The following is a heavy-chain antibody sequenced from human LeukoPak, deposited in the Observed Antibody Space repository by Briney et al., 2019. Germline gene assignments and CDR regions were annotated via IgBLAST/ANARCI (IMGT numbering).Heavy chain of an antibody. CDR1: DGSFSGFY. J-gene: IGHJ4*02. D-gene: IGHD6-19*01. CDR3: ARFKRAGGWSYFDY. Sequence: SQTLSLTCAVYDGSFSGFYWTWIRQSPGKGLEWIGEINHSGTTYLNPSLKSRVSISVHTSKNQFSLKLSSVTAADTAVYYCARFKRAGGWSYFDYWGQGTLVTVSS. CDR2: INHSGTT. V-gene: IGHV4-34*10.